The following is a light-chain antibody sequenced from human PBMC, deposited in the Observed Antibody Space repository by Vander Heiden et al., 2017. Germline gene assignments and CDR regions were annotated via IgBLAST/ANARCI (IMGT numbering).Light chain of an antibody. CDR3: AAWDDSLSGRV. CDR2: SNN. J-gene: IGLJ3*02. CDR1: SSNIGSNY. V-gene: IGLV1-47*02. Sequence: QAVLAQPPSASGTPGQRVTICCSGSSSNIGSNYVYWYQQLPGTAPKLLIYSNNQSPSGVPDRFSGSKSGTSASLAISGRRSEDEADYYCAAWDDSLSGRVFGGGTKLTVL.